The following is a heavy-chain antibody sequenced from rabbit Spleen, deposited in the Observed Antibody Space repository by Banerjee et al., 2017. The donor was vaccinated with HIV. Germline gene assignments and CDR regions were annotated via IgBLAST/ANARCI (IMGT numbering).Heavy chain of an antibody. Sequence: QSLEESGGDLVKPGASLTLTCKASGLDFSSRYWICWVRQAPGKGLEWTACIDVGGSGSTYYATWARGRFTISKTSSTTVPLQVTSLTAADTATYFCARLWNSDRYLNLWGPGTLVTFS. V-gene: IGHV1S40*01. CDR2: IDVGGSGST. J-gene: IGHJ4*01. CDR1: GLDFSSRYW. D-gene: IGHD1-1*01. CDR3: ARLWNSDRYLNL.